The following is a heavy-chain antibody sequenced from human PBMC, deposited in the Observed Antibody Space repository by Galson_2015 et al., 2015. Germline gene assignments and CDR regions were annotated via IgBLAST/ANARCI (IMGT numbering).Heavy chain of an antibody. CDR3: ARGDSSSGWYPFYYMDV. D-gene: IGHD6-19*01. Sequence: LTCAVSGYSISSGYYWAWIRQPPEKGLEWIGRVYHTGSTSYNPSLKSRVTISVDTSKDEFSLKLRSVTAADTAVYYCARGDSSSGWYPFYYMDVWGRGTTVTDSS. V-gene: IGHV4-38-2*01. CDR2: VYHTGST. J-gene: IGHJ6*03. CDR1: GYSISSGYY.